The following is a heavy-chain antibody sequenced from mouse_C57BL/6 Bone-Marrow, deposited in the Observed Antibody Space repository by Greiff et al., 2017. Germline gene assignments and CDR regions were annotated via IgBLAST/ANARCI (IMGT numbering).Heavy chain of an antibody. V-gene: IGHV5-6*02. CDR3: ARRELYFDY. CDR1: GFTFSSYG. CDR2: ISSGGSYT. Sequence: DVMLVESGGDLVKPGGSLKLSCAASGFTFSSYGMSWVRQTPDKRLEWVATISSGGSYTYYPDSVKGRFTISRDNAKNTLYLQMSSLKSEDTAMYYCARRELYFDYWGQGTTLTVSS. D-gene: IGHD1-3*01. J-gene: IGHJ2*01.